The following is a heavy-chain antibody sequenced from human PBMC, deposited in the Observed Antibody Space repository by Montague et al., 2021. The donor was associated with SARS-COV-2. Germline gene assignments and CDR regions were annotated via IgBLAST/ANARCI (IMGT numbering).Heavy chain of an antibody. D-gene: IGHD2-8*01. Sequence: SETLSLTCAVYGGFFSGYYWSWIRQPPGKGLEWTGEINHSGSTNYNSSLKSRVTITVDTSKNQFSLKLSSVTAADTAVYYCARANGHCFDYWGQGTLVTVSS. V-gene: IGHV4-34*01. CDR2: INHSGST. J-gene: IGHJ4*02. CDR3: ARANGHCFDY. CDR1: GGFFSGYY.